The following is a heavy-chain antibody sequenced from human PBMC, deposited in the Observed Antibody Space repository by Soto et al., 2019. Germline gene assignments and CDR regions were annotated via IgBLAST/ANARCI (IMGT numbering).Heavy chain of an antibody. Sequence: GGSLRFSCAASGFTFGTYAMSWVRQAPGKGLEWVSGISGRGTTFYADSVKGRFTISSDNSKNTVHLEMNNLRAEDMAFYYCAEFRGQDYGGYYLGSWGQGTMVSVCS. CDR2: ISGRGTT. V-gene: IGHV3-23*01. D-gene: IGHD3-3*01. CDR3: AEFRGQDYGGYYLGS. CDR1: GFTFGTYA. J-gene: IGHJ5*02.